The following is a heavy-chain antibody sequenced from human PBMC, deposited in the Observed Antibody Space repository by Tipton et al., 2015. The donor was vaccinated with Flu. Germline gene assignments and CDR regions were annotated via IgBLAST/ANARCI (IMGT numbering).Heavy chain of an antibody. D-gene: IGHD1-14*01. Sequence: SLRLSCAASGLTFDSYAMHWVRQAPGKGLEWVSGISWNSDIDYADAEKGRFTISRDNARNSLYLQMNSLRVEDTAFYYCVKNNGPRSYKYGMDVWGQGTTVTVSS. CDR1: GLTFDSYA. CDR3: VKNNGPRSYKYGMDV. V-gene: IGHV3-9*01. J-gene: IGHJ6*02. CDR2: ISWNSDI.